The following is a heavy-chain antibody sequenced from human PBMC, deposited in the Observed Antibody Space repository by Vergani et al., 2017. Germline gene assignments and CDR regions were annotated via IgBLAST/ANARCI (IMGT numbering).Heavy chain of an antibody. CDR1: GGSISSYY. D-gene: IGHD3-10*01. CDR3: AREGGRGAILRRYYFDY. Sequence: QVQLQESGPGLVKPSETLSLTCTVSGGSISSYYWSWIRQPPGKGLEWIGYIYYSGSTNYNPSLKSRVTISVDTSKNQFSLKLSSVTAADTAVYYCAREGGRGAILRRYYFDYWGQGTLVTVSS. J-gene: IGHJ4*02. CDR2: IYYSGST. V-gene: IGHV4-59*01.